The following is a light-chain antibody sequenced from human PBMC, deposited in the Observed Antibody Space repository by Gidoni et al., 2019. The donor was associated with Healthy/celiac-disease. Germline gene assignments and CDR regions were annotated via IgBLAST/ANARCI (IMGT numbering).Light chain of an antibody. CDR3: AAWDDSLNGPV. Sequence: QSVLPQPPSASGTPGKRVTIACSGSSSNNGSNTENWYQQLPRTAPKRLIYSNNQRPSGVPHRFSGSKSGTSDALAISVRQSDDEADYYCAAWDDSLNGPVFGGGTKLTVL. CDR2: SNN. CDR1: SSNNGSNT. V-gene: IGLV1-44*01. J-gene: IGLJ3*02.